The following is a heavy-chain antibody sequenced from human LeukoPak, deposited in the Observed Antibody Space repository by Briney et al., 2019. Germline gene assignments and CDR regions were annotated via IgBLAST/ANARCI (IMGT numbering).Heavy chain of an antibody. CDR1: GYTFTINH. CDR2: INPSGDST. J-gene: IGHJ4*02. V-gene: IGHV1-46*01. CDR3: AKLATSDTGETY. D-gene: IGHD3-16*01. Sequence: ASVKISCTASGYTFTINHIHWVRQAPGQGLEWMGVINPSGDSTTYAQNFQGRVTTTRDTSTSTVYMELRSLRSEDTAIYYCAKLATSDTGETYWGQGTLVTVSS.